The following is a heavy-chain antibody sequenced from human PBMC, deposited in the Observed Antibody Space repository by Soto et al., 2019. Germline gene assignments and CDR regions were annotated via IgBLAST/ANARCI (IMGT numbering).Heavy chain of an antibody. D-gene: IGHD1-26*01. CDR1: GYTFTAYY. V-gene: IGHV1-2*04. J-gene: IGHJ6*02. CDR2: INPNSGGA. CDR3: ARGDGSSSYGMDV. Sequence: QVQLVQSGAEVKKPGALVKVSCKASGYTFTAYYMHWVRQAPGQGLEWMGCINPNSGGANSAQKFQGWVTMTRDTSISTAYMEVSRLRSDDTAVYYCARGDGSSSYGMDVWGQGTAVTVSS.